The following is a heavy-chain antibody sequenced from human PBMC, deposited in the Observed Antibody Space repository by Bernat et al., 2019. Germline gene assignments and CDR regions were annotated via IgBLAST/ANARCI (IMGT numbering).Heavy chain of an antibody. V-gene: IGHV4-59*08. Sequence: QVQLQESGPGLVKPSETLSLTRTVSGGSISSYYWSWIRQPPGKGLEWIAYIYYSGSTNYNPSLTSRVTISIDTSKKQFSLRLTSVTAADTAVYYCARRVGNSDYFDYWGQGTLVTVSS. CDR2: IYYSGST. D-gene: IGHD4-23*01. J-gene: IGHJ4*02. CDR3: ARRVGNSDYFDY. CDR1: GGSISSYY.